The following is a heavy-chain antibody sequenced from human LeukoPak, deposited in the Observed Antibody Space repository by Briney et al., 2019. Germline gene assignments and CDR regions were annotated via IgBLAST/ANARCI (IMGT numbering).Heavy chain of an antibody. CDR1: AGFISIYY. D-gene: IGHD1-1*01. V-gene: IGHV4-59*08. CDR3: ARSLSAEYNLDDGWYDP. Sequence: PSETLSLTCTVRAGFISIYYWRWIRQPPGKGLEWIGYIYYSGSTNYNPSLKSRVTISVDTSKNQFSLKLSSVTAADTAVYYCARSLSAEYNLDDGWYDPGDQGTLVTVSS. CDR2: IYYSGST. J-gene: IGHJ5*02.